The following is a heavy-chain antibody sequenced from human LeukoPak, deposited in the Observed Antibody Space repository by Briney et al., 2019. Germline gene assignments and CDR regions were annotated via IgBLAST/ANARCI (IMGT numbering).Heavy chain of an antibody. CDR1: GGSISSGSYY. CDR3: ASPNYDYGDYEEDY. CDR2: IYTSGST. J-gene: IGHJ4*02. Sequence: SQTLSLTCTVSGGSISSGSYYWSWIRQPAGKGLEWIGRIYTSGSTNYNPSLKSRVTISVDTSKNQFSLQLSSVTAADTAVYYCASPNYDYGDYEEDYWGQGTLVTVSS. D-gene: IGHD4-17*01. V-gene: IGHV4-61*02.